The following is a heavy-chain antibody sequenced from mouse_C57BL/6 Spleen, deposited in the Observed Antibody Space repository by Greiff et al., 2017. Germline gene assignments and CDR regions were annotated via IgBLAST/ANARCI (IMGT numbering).Heavy chain of an antibody. J-gene: IGHJ1*03. V-gene: IGHV1-20*01. D-gene: IGHD2-5*01. Sequence: EVQLQQSGPELVKPGDSVKISCKASGYSFTGYFMNWVMQSHGKSLEWIGRINPYNGDTFYNQKFKGKATLTVDKSSSTAHMELRSLTSEDSAVYYCARPDYSNDWYFDVWGTGTTVTVSS. CDR2: INPYNGDT. CDR1: GYSFTGYF. CDR3: ARPDYSNDWYFDV.